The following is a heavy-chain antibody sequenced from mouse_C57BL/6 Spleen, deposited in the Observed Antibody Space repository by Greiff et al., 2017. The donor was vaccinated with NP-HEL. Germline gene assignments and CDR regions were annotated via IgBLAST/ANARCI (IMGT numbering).Heavy chain of an antibody. CDR2: IYPGDGDT. J-gene: IGHJ2*01. CDR3: ARRVAPDYFDY. D-gene: IGHD1-3*01. CDR1: GYAFSSSC. V-gene: IGHV1-82*01. Sequence: VQLQQSGPELVKPGASVKISCKASGYAFSSSCMNWVKQRPGKGLEWIGRIYPGDGDTNYNGKFKGKATLTADKSSSTAYMQRSSLTSEDSAVYFCARRVAPDYFDYWGQGTTLTVSS.